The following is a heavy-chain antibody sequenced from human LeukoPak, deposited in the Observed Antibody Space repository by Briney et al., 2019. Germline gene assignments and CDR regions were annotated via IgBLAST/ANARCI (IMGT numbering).Heavy chain of an antibody. CDR1: GFTFSSYS. V-gene: IGHV3-21*01. J-gene: IGHJ4*02. CDR2: ISSSSSYI. D-gene: IGHD4-17*01. Sequence: RSGGSLRLSCAASGFTFSSYSMNWVRQAPGKGLEWVSSISSSSSYIYYADSVKGRFTISRDNAKNSLYLQMNSLRAEDTAVYYCAKDLLAHDYGDPPLGDYWGQGTLVTVFS. CDR3: AKDLLAHDYGDPPLGDY.